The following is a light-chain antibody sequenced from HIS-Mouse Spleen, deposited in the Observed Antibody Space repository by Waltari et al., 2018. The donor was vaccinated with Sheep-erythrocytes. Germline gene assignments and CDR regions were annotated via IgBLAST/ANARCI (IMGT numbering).Light chain of an antibody. Sequence: ETVLTQSPGTLSLSPGERATLSCSASQSASNSYLAWYQQKPGQAPRLLIYGASSRATGIPDRFSGSGSGTDFTLTISRLEPEDFAVYYCQQYGSSPYTFGQGTKLEIK. CDR3: QQYGSSPYT. CDR1: QSASNSY. CDR2: GAS. V-gene: IGKV3-20*01. J-gene: IGKJ2*01.